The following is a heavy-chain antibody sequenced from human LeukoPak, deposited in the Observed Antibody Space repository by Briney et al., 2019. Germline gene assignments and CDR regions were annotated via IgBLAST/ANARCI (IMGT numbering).Heavy chain of an antibody. CDR3: ARGIAVAVNWFDP. J-gene: IGHJ5*02. V-gene: IGHV1-69*04. D-gene: IGHD6-13*01. Sequence: GASVKVSCKASGGTFSSYAISWVRQAPGQGLEWMGRIIPILGIANYAQKFQGRVTITADKSTSTAYMELSSLRSEDTAVYYCARGIAVAVNWFDPWGQGTLVTASS. CDR1: GGTFSSYA. CDR2: IIPILGIA.